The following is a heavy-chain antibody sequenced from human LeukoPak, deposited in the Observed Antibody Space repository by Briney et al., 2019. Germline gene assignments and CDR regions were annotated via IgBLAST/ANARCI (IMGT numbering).Heavy chain of an antibody. Sequence: GRSLRLSCAASGFTFSSYGMHWVRQAPGKGLEWVAVISYDGSNKYYADSVKGRFTISRDNSKNTLYLQMNSLRPEDTALYYCARDGDSLRYFGLSLNDAFDFWGRGTMVTVSS. CDR1: GFTFSSYG. CDR2: ISYDGSNK. V-gene: IGHV3-30*03. CDR3: ARDGDSLRYFGLSLNDAFDF. J-gene: IGHJ3*01. D-gene: IGHD3-9*01.